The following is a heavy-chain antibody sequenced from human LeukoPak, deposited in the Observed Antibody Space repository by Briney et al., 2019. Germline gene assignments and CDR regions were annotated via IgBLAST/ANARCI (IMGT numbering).Heavy chain of an antibody. CDR3: ARSIQSHRAAAGVFDY. V-gene: IGHV1-69*04. J-gene: IGHJ4*02. Sequence: SVKVSCKASGGTFSSYAISWVRQAPGQGLEWMGRIIPILGIANYAQKFQGRVTITADKSTSTAYMELSSLRSEDTAVYYYARSIQSHRAAAGVFDYWGQGTLVTVSS. D-gene: IGHD6-13*01. CDR2: IIPILGIA. CDR1: GGTFSSYA.